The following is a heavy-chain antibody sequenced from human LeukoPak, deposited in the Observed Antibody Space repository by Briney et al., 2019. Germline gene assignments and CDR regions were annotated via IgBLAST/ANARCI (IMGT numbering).Heavy chain of an antibody. CDR2: IKSKTDGGTT. V-gene: IGHV3-15*01. J-gene: IGHJ4*02. D-gene: IGHD3-9*01. CDR1: GFTFSNAW. Sequence: GGSLRLSCAASGFTFSNAWMSWVRQAPGKGLEWVGRIKSKTDGGTTDYAAPVKGRFTISRDDSKNTLYLQMNSLKTEDTAVYYCTTDSTYYDILTGYYGMDWYVDYWGQGTLVTVSS. CDR3: TTDSTYYDILTGYYGMDWYVDY.